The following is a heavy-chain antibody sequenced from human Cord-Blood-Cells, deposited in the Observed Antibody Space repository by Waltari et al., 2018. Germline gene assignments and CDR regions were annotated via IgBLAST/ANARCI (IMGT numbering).Heavy chain of an antibody. CDR3: ARRPTPAGLRGGYMDV. CDR1: GGSFSGYY. V-gene: IGHV4-34*01. D-gene: IGHD3-16*01. Sequence: QVQLQQWGAGLLKPSETLSLTCAVHGGSFSGYYWRWSRQPPGKGLEWIGEINQSGSTNYNPSLKSRVTISVDTSKNQFSLKLSSVTAADTAVYYCARRPTPAGLRGGYMDVWGKGTTVTVSS. CDR2: INQSGST. J-gene: IGHJ6*03.